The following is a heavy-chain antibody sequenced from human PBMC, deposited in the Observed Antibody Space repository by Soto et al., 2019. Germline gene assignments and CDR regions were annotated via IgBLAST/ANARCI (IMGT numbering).Heavy chain of an antibody. CDR1: GFTFSSYS. Sequence: GGSLRLSCAASGFTFSSYSMNWVRQAPGKGLEWVSSISSSSSYIYYADSVKGRFTISRDNAKNSLYLQMNSLRAEDTAVYYCVHPRSTVQIPPTWGQGTLVTVSS. CDR2: ISSSSSYI. J-gene: IGHJ5*02. V-gene: IGHV3-21*01. CDR3: VHPRSTVQIPPT. D-gene: IGHD4-17*01.